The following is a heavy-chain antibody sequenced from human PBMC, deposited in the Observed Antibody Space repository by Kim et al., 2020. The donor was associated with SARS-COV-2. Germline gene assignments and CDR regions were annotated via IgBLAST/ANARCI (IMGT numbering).Heavy chain of an antibody. CDR1: GYTFTSYA. CDR2: INAGNGNT. V-gene: IGHV1-3*01. Sequence: ASVNVSCKASGYTFTSYAMHWVRQAPGQRLEWMGWINAGNGNTKYSQKFQGRVTITRDTSASTAYMELSSLRSEDTAVYYCAREGGWGASTDYWGQGTLVTVSS. J-gene: IGHJ4*02. CDR3: AREGGWGASTDY. D-gene: IGHD3-10*01.